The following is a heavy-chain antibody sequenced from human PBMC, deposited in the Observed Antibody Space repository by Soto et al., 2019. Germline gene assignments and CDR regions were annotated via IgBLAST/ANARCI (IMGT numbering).Heavy chain of an antibody. D-gene: IGHD2-21*01. CDR3: AGLAYCGGDCYYIDY. V-gene: IGHV4-39*01. CDR2: IYYSGST. Sequence: SETLSLTCTVSGGSISSSSYYWGWIRQPPGKGLEWIGSIYYSGSTYYNPSLKSRVTISVDTSKNQFSLKLSSVTAADTAVYYCAGLAYCGGDCYYIDYWGQGTLVTVSS. J-gene: IGHJ4*02. CDR1: GGSISSSSYY.